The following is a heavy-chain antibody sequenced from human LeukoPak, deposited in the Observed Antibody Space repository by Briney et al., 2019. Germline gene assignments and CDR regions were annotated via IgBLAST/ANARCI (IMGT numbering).Heavy chain of an antibody. CDR2: INPNSGGT. V-gene: IGHV1-2*02. Sequence: ASVKVSCKASGYTFTGYYMHWVRQAPGQGLEWMGWINPNSGGTNYAQKFQGRVTTTRDTSISTAYMELSRLRSDDTAVYYCARARPPGIAAAGSPDNWFDPWGQGTLVTVSS. CDR1: GYTFTGYY. D-gene: IGHD6-13*01. J-gene: IGHJ5*02. CDR3: ARARPPGIAAAGSPDNWFDP.